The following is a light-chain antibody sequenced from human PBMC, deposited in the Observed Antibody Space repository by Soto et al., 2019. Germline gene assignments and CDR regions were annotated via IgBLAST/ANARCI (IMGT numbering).Light chain of an antibody. J-gene: IGKJ2*01. CDR2: GAS. V-gene: IGKV3-15*01. CDR3: QQYNDWPTYT. Sequence: IAMTQSPATLSVSPGERATLSCRASQSVSSNLAWYQQKPGQAPRLLIFGASIRATGVPARFSAGGSGTEFTLTISSLQSEDFATYYCQQYNDWPTYTFGQGTNLEIK. CDR1: QSVSSN.